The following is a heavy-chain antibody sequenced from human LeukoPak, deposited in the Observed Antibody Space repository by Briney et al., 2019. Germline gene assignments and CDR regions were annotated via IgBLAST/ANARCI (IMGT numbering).Heavy chain of an antibody. CDR3: ARDGPDRAAWFDP. V-gene: IGHV1-18*01. Sequence: ASVKVSCKASGHTFSSCGISWVRQAPGQGLEWMGWISDYNGNTNYAQKVQGRVTMTTDPFTSTAYMELRSLRSDDTAVYYCARDGPDRAAWFDPWGQGTLVTVSS. CDR1: GHTFSSCG. D-gene: IGHD3-22*01. CDR2: ISDYNGNT. J-gene: IGHJ5*02.